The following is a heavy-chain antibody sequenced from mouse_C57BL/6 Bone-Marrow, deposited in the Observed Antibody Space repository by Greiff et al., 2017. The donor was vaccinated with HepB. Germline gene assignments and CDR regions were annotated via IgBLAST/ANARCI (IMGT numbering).Heavy chain of an antibody. J-gene: IGHJ3*01. V-gene: IGHV7-3*01. D-gene: IGHD1-1*01. CDR1: GFTFTDYY. Sequence: EVQLVESGGGLVQPGGSLSLSCAAPGFTFTDYYMSWVRQPPGKALEWLGFIRNKANGYTTEYSASVKGRFTISRDNSQSILYLQMNALRAEDSATYYCARYNYGSSYVWFAYWGQGTLVTVSA. CDR2: IRNKANGYTT. CDR3: ARYNYGSSYVWFAY.